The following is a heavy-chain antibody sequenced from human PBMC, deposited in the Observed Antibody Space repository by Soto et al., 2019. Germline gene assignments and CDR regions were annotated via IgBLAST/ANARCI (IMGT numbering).Heavy chain of an antibody. D-gene: IGHD2-15*01. CDR2: ISSSGYI. Sequence: GGSLRLSCAASGFNFNSYTINWVRRAPGKRLEWLSSISSSGYIFSTDLVRGRFTISRDNAKNSVYLQINSLRAEDTAVYFCARDCSGGSCYPGMDVWGQGTTVTVSS. V-gene: IGHV3-21*01. CDR1: GFNFNSYT. J-gene: IGHJ6*02. CDR3: ARDCSGGSCYPGMDV.